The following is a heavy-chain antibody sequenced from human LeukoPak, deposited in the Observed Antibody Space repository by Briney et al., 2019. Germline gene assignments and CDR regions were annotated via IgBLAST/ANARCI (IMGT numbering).Heavy chain of an antibody. Sequence: PGGSLRLSYAASGFTFSSYWMSWVRQAPGKGLEWVANIKQDGSEKYYVDSVKGRFTISRDNAKNSLYLQMNSLRAEDTAVYFCARERDDYNFFDYWGQGTLVTVSS. CDR1: GFTFSSYW. D-gene: IGHD5-24*01. V-gene: IGHV3-7*04. CDR3: ARERDDYNFFDY. J-gene: IGHJ4*02. CDR2: IKQDGSEK.